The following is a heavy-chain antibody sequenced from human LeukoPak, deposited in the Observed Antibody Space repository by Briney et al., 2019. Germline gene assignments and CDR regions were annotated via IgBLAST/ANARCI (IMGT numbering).Heavy chain of an antibody. Sequence: GGSLRLSCAASGFTFSSYWMHWVRQVPGKGLVWVARINPGGSSITYADSVKGRFTISRDDAKNSLYLQMNSLRAEDTAVYYCARYRGLKHAFDVWGQGTMVTVSP. D-gene: IGHD4-23*01. J-gene: IGHJ3*01. V-gene: IGHV3-74*01. CDR2: INPGGSSI. CDR3: ARYRGLKHAFDV. CDR1: GFTFSSYW.